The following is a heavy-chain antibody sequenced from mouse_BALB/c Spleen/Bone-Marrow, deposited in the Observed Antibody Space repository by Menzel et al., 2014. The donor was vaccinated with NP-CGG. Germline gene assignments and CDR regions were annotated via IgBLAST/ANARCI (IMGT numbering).Heavy chain of an antibody. CDR2: ISDDGGNT. CDR3: ARETGPRAMDY. CDR1: GFTFSDCY. Sequence: EVQVVESGGGLVKPGGSLKLSCAASGFTFSDCYMFWVRQTPEKRPEWVATISDDGGNTYYRDSVKGRFTISRDNAKNKLNLQMSSLKSEDTATYHCARETGPRAMDYWGQGTSVTVSS. J-gene: IGHJ4*01. D-gene: IGHD4-1*01. V-gene: IGHV5-4*02.